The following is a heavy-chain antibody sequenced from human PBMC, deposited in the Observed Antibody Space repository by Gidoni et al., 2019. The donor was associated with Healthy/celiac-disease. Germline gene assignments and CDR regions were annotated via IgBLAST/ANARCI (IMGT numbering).Heavy chain of an antibody. D-gene: IGHD6-19*01. Sequence: QVQLQPWGAGLLKPSETLSLTCAVSVGSFRGYYWSWIRQPPGKGLEWIGEINHSGSTNYNPSIKSRVTISVDTSKNQFSLKLSSVTAADTAVYYCARGSRSGWKTRGFDYWGQGTLVTVSS. CDR3: ARGSRSGWKTRGFDY. CDR1: VGSFRGYY. V-gene: IGHV4-34*01. J-gene: IGHJ4*02. CDR2: INHSGST.